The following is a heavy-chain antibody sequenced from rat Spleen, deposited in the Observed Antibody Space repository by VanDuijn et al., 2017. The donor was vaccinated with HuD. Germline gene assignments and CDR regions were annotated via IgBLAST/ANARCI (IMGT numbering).Heavy chain of an antibody. D-gene: IGHD5-1*01. CDR3: TLNWAL. J-gene: IGHJ2*01. V-gene: IGHV2-6*01. CDR2: ISSGGNT. Sequence: QVQLKESGPGLVQPSQTLSLTCTVSGFSLTSSSVTWVRQPPGKGLEWIATISSGGNTYYNSGVKSRLSISRDTSKSQVFLKMNSLQTDDTAIYFCTLNWALWGQGVMVTVSS. CDR1: GFSLTSSS.